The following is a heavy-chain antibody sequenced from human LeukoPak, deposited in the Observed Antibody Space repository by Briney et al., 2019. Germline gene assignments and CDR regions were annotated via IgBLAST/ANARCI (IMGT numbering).Heavy chain of an antibody. CDR3: AKAYCGGDCYPYFDS. Sequence: ASVKVSCMASGYTFTNYDISWVRQATGQGLEWLGWTNPNTGNTGYPQKFQGRVTITTSTSTNTVYMELRGLTSEDTAIYYCAKAYCGGDCYPYFDSWGQGTPVTVSS. D-gene: IGHD2-21*01. V-gene: IGHV1-8*01. CDR1: GYTFTNYD. CDR2: TNPNTGNT. J-gene: IGHJ4*02.